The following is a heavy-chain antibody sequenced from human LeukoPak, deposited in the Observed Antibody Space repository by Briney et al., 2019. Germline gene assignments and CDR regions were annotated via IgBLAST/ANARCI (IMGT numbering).Heavy chain of an antibody. J-gene: IGHJ4*02. V-gene: IGHV3-23*01. CDR1: GFTFSSIA. CDR3: ARDRLGELSLYSDY. Sequence: GGSLRLSCAASGFTFSSIAMSWVRQAPDKGLEWVSTISGSGGGTYYADSVKGRFTISRDDSKNTLYLQMNSLRADDTAVYYCARDRLGELSLYSDYWGQGTLVTVSS. CDR2: ISGSGGGT. D-gene: IGHD3-16*02.